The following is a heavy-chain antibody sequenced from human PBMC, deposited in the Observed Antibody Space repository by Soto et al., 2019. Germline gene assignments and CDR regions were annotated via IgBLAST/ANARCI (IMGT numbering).Heavy chain of an antibody. V-gene: IGHV1-46*01. D-gene: IGHD6-13*01. CDR3: TRGSTVVAGKGKPMWY. Sequence: QVQLVQSGAEVKKPGASVKVSCKTSGYTFTDYYMHWVRQAPGQGLEWMGIINPSGGSTIYSQNFQGRVTMTRDTSTSTAYMELSSLRSEDTAVYYCTRGSTVVAGKGKPMWYWGQGTLVTVSS. J-gene: IGHJ4*02. CDR1: GYTFTDYY. CDR2: INPSGGST.